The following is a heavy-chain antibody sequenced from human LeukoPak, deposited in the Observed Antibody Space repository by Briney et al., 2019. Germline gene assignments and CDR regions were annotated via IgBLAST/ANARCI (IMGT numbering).Heavy chain of an antibody. CDR2: IYYSGST. J-gene: IGHJ6*02. D-gene: IGHD6-19*01. Sequence: SETLSLTCTVSGGSISSGGYYWSWIRQHPGKGLEWIGYIYYSGSTYYNPSLKSRVTISVDTSKNQFSLKLSSVTAADTAVYYCARLGEGPDSSGWSYYGMDVWGQGTTVTVSS. V-gene: IGHV4-31*03. CDR1: GGSISSGGYY. CDR3: ARLGEGPDSSGWSYYGMDV.